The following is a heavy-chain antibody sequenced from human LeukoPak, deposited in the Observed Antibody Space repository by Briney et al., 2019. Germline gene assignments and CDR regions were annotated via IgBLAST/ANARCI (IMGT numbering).Heavy chain of an antibody. CDR1: GGSFSGYY. V-gene: IGHV4-34*01. D-gene: IGHD4-23*01. CDR3: ARGCYGGNSSGCRFGY. Sequence: PSETLSLTCAVCGGSFSGYYWSWIRQPPGKGLEWIGEINHSGSTNYNPSLKSRVTISVDTSKNQFSLKLSSVTAADTAVYYCARGCYGGNSSGCRFGYWGQGTLVTVSS. CDR2: INHSGST. J-gene: IGHJ4*02.